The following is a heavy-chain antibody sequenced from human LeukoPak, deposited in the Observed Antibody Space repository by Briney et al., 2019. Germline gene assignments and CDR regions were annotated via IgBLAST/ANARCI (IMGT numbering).Heavy chain of an antibody. CDR1: GGSLSSSSYY. V-gene: IGHV4-61*01. D-gene: IGHD5-18*01. J-gene: IGHJ3*02. CDR2: IYYSGNT. CDR3: ATQTPGTWIQLWFGAFDI. Sequence: SETLSLTCTVSGGSLSSSSYYWSWLRQPPGKGLEWLGYIYYSGNTNYNPSLKSRVTISVDTSKTQSSLKLSSVTAAATAVYYCATQTPGTWIQLWFGAFDIWGQGTMVTVSS.